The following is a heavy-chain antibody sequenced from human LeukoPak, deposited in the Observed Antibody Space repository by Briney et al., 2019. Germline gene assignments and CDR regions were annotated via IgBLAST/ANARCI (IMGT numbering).Heavy chain of an antibody. CDR1: GGSISSYY. CDR3: AGLRGDSGSYYRWFDP. J-gene: IGHJ5*02. CDR2: IYYSGST. V-gene: IGHV4-59*08. D-gene: IGHD1-26*01. Sequence: SETLSLTCTVSGGSISSYYWSWIRQPPGKGLEWIGYIYYSGSTNYNPSLKSRVTISVDTSKNQFSLKLSSVTAADTAVYYCAGLRGDSGSYYRWFDPWGQGTLVTVSS.